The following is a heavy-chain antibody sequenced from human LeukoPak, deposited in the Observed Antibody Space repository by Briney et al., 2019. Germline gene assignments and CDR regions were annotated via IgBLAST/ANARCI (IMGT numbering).Heavy chain of an antibody. CDR3: ARVPTLYSSTGMIRGHFGYFDP. CDR1: GGSISSGSYY. CDR2: IYTSGST. J-gene: IGHJ2*01. V-gene: IGHV4-61*02. D-gene: IGHD2-2*01. Sequence: SETLSLTCTVSGGSISSGSYYWSWIRQPAGKGLEWIGRIYTSGSTNYNPSLKSRVTISVDTSKNQFSLKLSSVTAADTAVYYCARVPTLYSSTGMIRGHFGYFDPWGRGTLVTVSS.